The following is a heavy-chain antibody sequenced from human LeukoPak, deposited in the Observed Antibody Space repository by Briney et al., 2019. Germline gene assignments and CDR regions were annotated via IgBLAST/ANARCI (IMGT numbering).Heavy chain of an antibody. Sequence: GAPVKVSCKASGYNFNNYAIHWVRQAPGQRFEWMGWINAGNGNTKYSQKFQGRVTITRDTSASTAYMELSSLRSEDTAVYYCARGGPLTGDYVSYIGYWGQGTLVTVSS. CDR2: INAGNGNT. CDR1: GYNFNNYA. J-gene: IGHJ4*02. CDR3: ARGGPLTGDYVSYIGY. D-gene: IGHD4-17*01. V-gene: IGHV1-3*01.